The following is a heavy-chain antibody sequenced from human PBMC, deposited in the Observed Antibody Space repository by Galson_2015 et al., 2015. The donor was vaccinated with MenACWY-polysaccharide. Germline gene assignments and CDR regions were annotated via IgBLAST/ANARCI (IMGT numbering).Heavy chain of an antibody. J-gene: IGHJ6*02. D-gene: IGHD2-15*01. Sequence: SLRLSCAGSGFTFNNRWMHWVRQAPGKGLVWVSRIDSDGSSTKYADSVKGRFTISRDNAKNTLYLQMNSLRAEDTAVYYCVRAGDRRLDVWGQGTTVTVPS. CDR3: VRAGDRRLDV. V-gene: IGHV3-74*03. CDR1: GFTFNNRW. CDR2: IDSDGSST.